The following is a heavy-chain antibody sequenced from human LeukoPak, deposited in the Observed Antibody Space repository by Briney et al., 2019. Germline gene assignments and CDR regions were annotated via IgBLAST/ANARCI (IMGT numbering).Heavy chain of an antibody. CDR1: GFTFSSYA. CDR2: LSTSGGST. D-gene: IGHD1-26*01. J-gene: IGHJ4*02. CDR3: AKAASPTTRYFDY. V-gene: IGHV3-23*01. Sequence: GGSLRLSCAASGFTFSSYAMSWVRQAPGTGLKGVSALSTSGGSTYYADSVKGRFTISRDNSKNTLYLQMDSLRAEDTAVYYCAKAASPTTRYFDYWGQGTLVTVSS.